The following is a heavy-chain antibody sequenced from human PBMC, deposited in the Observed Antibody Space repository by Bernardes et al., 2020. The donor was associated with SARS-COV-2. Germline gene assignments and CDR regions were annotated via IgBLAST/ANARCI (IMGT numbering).Heavy chain of an antibody. J-gene: IGHJ4*02. CDR1: GGSISGYY. CDR3: ARYGLVPSAHFEY. D-gene: IGHD2-2*01. V-gene: IGHV4-4*07. CDR2: IYSSGST. Sequence: ETLSLTCTVSGGSISGYYWSWIRQPAGKGPEWIGRIYSSGSTSYNPSLESRVSLSVDTSKNQFSLNLMSVTAADTAVYYCARYGLVPSAHFEYWGQGTLVTVSS.